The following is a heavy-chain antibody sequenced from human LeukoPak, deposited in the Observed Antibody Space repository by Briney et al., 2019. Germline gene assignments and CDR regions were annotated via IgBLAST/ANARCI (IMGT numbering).Heavy chain of an antibody. J-gene: IGHJ4*02. CDR3: ARYQLPIGGFDY. V-gene: IGHV4-59*12. D-gene: IGHD2-2*01. CDR1: GGSISSYY. Sequence: SETLSLTCTVSGGSISSYYWSWIRQPPGKGLEWIGYIYHSGSTYYNPSLKSRVTISVDRSKNQFSLKLSSVTAADTAVYYCARYQLPIGGFDYWGQGTLVTVSS. CDR2: IYHSGST.